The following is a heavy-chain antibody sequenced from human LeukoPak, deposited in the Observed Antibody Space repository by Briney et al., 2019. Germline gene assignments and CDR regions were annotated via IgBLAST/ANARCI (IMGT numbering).Heavy chain of an antibody. V-gene: IGHV3-15*05. CDR2: IKSKSDGGTT. CDR1: GFTFNNAW. D-gene: IGHD5-12*01. Sequence: GGSLRLSCAASGFTFNNAWMNRVRQAPGKGLEWVGRIKSKSDGGTTDYAAPVKGRFTISRDDSKNTLFLQMNTLKTEDTAVYYCTTDIWVATSSDYWGQGTLATVSS. J-gene: IGHJ4*02. CDR3: TTDIWVATSSDY.